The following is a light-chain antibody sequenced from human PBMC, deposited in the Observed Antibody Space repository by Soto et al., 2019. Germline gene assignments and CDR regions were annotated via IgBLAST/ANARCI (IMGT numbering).Light chain of an antibody. Sequence: EIVLTQSPDTLSLSPGERATLSCRTSQSISSSYIAWYQQKPGQAPRLLVFGASSGATGTPDRFSGSGSGTDFTLTISSMEPEDFAIYYCQQYSSSPLTFGQGTTVEFK. CDR3: QQYSSSPLT. V-gene: IGKV3-20*01. CDR1: QSISSSY. CDR2: GAS. J-gene: IGKJ1*01.